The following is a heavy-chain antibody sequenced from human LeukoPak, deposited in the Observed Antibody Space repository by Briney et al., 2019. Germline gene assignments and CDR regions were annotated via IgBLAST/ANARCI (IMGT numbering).Heavy chain of an antibody. J-gene: IGHJ1*01. CDR3: ARASAAAGWFQH. Sequence: GGTLRLSCAASGFIFSSYAMSWVRQAPGKGLEWVSAISGSGSSTYYADSVKGRFTISRDNSKNTLYLQMNSLRAEDTAVYYCARASAAAGWFQHWGQGTLVTVSS. CDR1: GFIFSSYA. D-gene: IGHD6-13*01. CDR2: ISGSGSST. V-gene: IGHV3-23*01.